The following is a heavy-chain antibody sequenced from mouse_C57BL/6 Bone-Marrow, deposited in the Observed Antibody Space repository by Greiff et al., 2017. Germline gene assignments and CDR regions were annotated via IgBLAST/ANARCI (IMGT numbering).Heavy chain of an antibody. Sequence: QVQLQQPGTELVKPGASVKLSCKASGYTFTSYWMHWVKQRPGQGLEWIGNINPSNGGTNYNEKFKSKATLTVDKSSSTAYMQLSILTSEDSAFYYCARFSPRRYFDYWGQGTTLTVSS. V-gene: IGHV1-53*01. CDR1: GYTFTSYW. CDR2: INPSNGGT. CDR3: ARFSPRRYFDY. J-gene: IGHJ2*01.